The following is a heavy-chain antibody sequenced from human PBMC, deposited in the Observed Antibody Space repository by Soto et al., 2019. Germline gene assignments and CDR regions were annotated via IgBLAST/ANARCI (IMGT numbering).Heavy chain of an antibody. CDR2: IVVGSGNT. Sequence: ASVKVSCKASGFTFTSSAVQWVRQARGQRLEWIGWIVVGSGNTNYAQKFQERVTITRDMSTSTAYMELSSLRSEDTAVYYCAAGGRSPYYYDSSALADYYYYYGMDVWGQGTTVTVSS. V-gene: IGHV1-58*01. D-gene: IGHD3-22*01. CDR1: GFTFTSSA. J-gene: IGHJ6*02. CDR3: AAGGRSPYYYDSSALADYYYYYGMDV.